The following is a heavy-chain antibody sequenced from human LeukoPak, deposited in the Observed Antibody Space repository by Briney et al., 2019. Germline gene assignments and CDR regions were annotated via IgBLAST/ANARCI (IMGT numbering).Heavy chain of an antibody. V-gene: IGHV4-39*01. J-gene: IGHJ5*02. D-gene: IGHD3-10*01. Sequence: SETLSLTCTVPGGSISSSSYYWGWIRQPPGKGLEWIGSIYYSGSTYYNPSLKSRVTISVDTSKNQFSLKLSSVTAADTAVYYCARLSRNNYYYGSGSYFWFDPWGQGTLVTVSS. CDR1: GGSISSSSYY. CDR2: IYYSGST. CDR3: ARLSRNNYYYGSGSYFWFDP.